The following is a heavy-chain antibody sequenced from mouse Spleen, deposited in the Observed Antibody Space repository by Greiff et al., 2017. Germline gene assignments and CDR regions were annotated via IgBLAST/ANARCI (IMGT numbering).Heavy chain of an antibody. D-gene: IGHD1-1*01. CDR1: GFTFSSYA. Sequence: EVQGVESGGGLVKLGGSLKLSCAASGFTFSSYAMSWVRQTPEKRLEWVATISSGGGNTYYPDSVKGRFTISRDNAKNTLYLQMSSLKSEDTAMYYCARQNYGRAMDYWGQGTSVTVSS. CDR3: ARQNYGRAMDY. CDR2: ISSGGGNT. V-gene: IGHV5-9-3*01. J-gene: IGHJ4*01.